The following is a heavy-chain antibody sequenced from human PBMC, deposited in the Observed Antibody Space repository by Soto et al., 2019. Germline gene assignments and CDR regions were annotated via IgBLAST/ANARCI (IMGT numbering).Heavy chain of an antibody. V-gene: IGHV1-58*01. CDR2: IVVGSGNT. CDR1: GFTFTSSA. CDR3: AAYYYYDSSGYSHNSGFDY. J-gene: IGHJ4*02. Sequence: SVKVSCKASGFTFTSSAVQWVRQARGQRLEWIGWIVVGSGNTNYAQKFQERVTITRDMSTSTAYMELSSLRSEDTAVYYCAAYYYYDSSGYSHNSGFDYWGQGTLVTVSS. D-gene: IGHD3-22*01.